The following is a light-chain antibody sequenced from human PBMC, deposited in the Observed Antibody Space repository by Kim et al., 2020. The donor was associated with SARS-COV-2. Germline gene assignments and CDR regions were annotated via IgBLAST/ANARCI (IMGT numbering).Light chain of an antibody. V-gene: IGKV3-11*01. CDR3: QQRSNWPLT. CDR1: QNVGSH. CDR2: DAS. J-gene: IGKJ4*01. Sequence: PGERASLSCRASQNVGSHLAWYQQKPGQAPRLLLYDASNRATGIPARFSGSGSGSDFTLTISSLEPEDFAVYYCQQRSNWPLTFGGGTKVDI.